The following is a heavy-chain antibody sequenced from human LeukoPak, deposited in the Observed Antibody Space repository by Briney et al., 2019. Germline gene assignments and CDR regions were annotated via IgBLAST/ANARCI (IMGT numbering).Heavy chain of an antibody. J-gene: IGHJ3*02. CDR2: INPNSGGT. V-gene: IGHV1-2*02. Sequence: ASVKVSCKASGYTFTGYYMHWVRQAPGQGLEWMGWINPNSGGTNYAQKFQGRVTMTRDTSISTAYMELSSLRSEDTAVYYCARAELGIDAFDIWGQGTMVTVSS. CDR1: GYTFTGYY. D-gene: IGHD7-27*01. CDR3: ARAELGIDAFDI.